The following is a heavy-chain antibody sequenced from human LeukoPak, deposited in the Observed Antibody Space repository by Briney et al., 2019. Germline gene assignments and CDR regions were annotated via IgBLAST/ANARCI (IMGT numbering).Heavy chain of an antibody. CDR1: GFTVSSNY. CDR3: ARNHVSSWDNYYYYGMDV. D-gene: IGHD6-13*01. CDR2: LYSGGST. V-gene: IGHV3-53*01. J-gene: IGHJ6*02. Sequence: GGSLRLSYTASGFTVSSNYMSWVRQAPGKGLEWVSVLYSGGSTYYADSVKGRFTISRDNSKNTLYLQMSSLRAEDTAVYYCARNHVSSWDNYYYYGMDVWGQGTTVTVSS.